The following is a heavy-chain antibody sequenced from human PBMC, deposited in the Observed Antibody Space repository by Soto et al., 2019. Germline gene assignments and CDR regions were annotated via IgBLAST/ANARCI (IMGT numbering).Heavy chain of an antibody. D-gene: IGHD3-16*02. V-gene: IGHV1-18*01. Sequence: ASVKVSCKASGYTFTSYGISWVRQAPGQGLEWMGWISAYNGNTNYAQKLQGRVTMTTATSTSTAYMELRSLRSDDTAVYYCARDGHPYNNQSKYRNTGRAFMDVWGKGTTVTVSS. J-gene: IGHJ6*03. CDR2: ISAYNGNT. CDR3: ARDGHPYNNQSKYRNTGRAFMDV. CDR1: GYTFTSYG.